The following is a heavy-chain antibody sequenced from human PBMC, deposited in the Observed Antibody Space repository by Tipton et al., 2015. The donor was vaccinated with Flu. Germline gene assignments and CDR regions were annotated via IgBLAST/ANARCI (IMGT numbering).Heavy chain of an antibody. CDR1: GDSIGSDYF. J-gene: IGHJ5*02. Sequence: LRLSCSVSGDSIGSDYFWGWIRQPPGKGLEWIGNIHRSGNTYHNPSLKSRVTISVDSSKNQFSLRLSSVTAADTAVYYCASRDYSNYVSEPKNWFDPWGQGALFTVSS. V-gene: IGHV4-38-2*01. D-gene: IGHD4-11*01. CDR2: IHRSGNT. CDR3: ASRDYSNYVSEPKNWFDP.